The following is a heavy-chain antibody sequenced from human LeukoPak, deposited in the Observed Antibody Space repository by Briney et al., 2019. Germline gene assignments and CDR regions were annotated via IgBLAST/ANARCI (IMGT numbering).Heavy chain of an antibody. D-gene: IGHD2-15*01. V-gene: IGHV3-48*04. Sequence: GGSLRLSCAASGFGVSRNYMNWVRQAPGKGLEWVSYISSSSSTIYYADSVKGRFTISRDNAKNSLYLQMNSLRAEDTAVYYCARADIVVVVAALIDYWGQGTLVTVSS. CDR1: GFGVSRNY. CDR3: ARADIVVVVAALIDY. CDR2: ISSSSSTI. J-gene: IGHJ4*02.